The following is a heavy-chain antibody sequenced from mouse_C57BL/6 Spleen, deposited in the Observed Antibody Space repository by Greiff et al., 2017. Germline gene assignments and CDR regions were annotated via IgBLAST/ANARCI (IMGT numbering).Heavy chain of an antibody. CDR3: ARPWIYYGNPYAMDY. D-gene: IGHD2-1*01. Sequence: DVKLVESGGGLVQPGGSLKLSCAASGFTFSDYYMYWVRQTPEKRLEWVAYISNGGGSTYYPDTVKGRFTISRDNAKNTLYLQMSRLKSEDTAMYYCARPWIYYGNPYAMDYWGQGTSVTVSS. CDR2: ISNGGGST. J-gene: IGHJ4*01. CDR1: GFTFSDYY. V-gene: IGHV5-12*01.